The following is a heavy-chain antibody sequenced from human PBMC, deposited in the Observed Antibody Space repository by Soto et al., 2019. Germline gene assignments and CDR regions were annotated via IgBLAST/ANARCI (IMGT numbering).Heavy chain of an antibody. D-gene: IGHD2-21*01. CDR1: GFTFSNYA. Sequence: GGSLRLSCAASGFTFSNYAMSWVRQAPGKGLEWVSAVSGRGGKTFYADSVKGRFTISRDNSKNTVFLQMNSLRVDDSALYYCVKEYCFGEGCSSPEDIDYWGQGTLVTVSS. V-gene: IGHV3-23*01. CDR2: VSGRGGKT. J-gene: IGHJ4*02. CDR3: VKEYCFGEGCSSPEDIDY.